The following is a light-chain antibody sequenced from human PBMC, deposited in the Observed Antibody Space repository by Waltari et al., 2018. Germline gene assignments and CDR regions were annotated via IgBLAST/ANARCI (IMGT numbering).Light chain of an antibody. CDR2: YND. Sequence: QSVLTQPPSVSAAPGQKVTISCSGSIHNIGNNFVSWYQQLPGTAPKLLIYYNDKRPSGIPDRFSGSKSGTSATLGITGLQTGDEAEYYCGAWDSSLSAGVFGGGTKLTVL. J-gene: IGLJ3*02. CDR1: IHNIGNNF. CDR3: GAWDSSLSAGV. V-gene: IGLV1-51*01.